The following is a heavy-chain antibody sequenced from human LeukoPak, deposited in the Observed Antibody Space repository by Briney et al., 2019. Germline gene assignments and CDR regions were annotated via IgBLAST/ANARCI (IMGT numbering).Heavy chain of an antibody. CDR2: VYSGTN. CDR3: AKGGQWDLLVA. V-gene: IGHV4-59*02. Sequence: ASETLSLTCTVSVSSVGGHYWSWIRQSPEKGLEWIGFVYSGTNNYNPSLRGRVAISEDTSKNQFSLKLTSVTAADTAVYYCAKGGQWDLLVAWGQGILVSVSS. D-gene: IGHD1-26*01. J-gene: IGHJ5*02. CDR1: VSSVGGHY.